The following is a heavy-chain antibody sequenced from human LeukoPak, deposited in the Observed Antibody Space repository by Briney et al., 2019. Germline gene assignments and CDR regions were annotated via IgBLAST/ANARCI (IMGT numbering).Heavy chain of an antibody. J-gene: IGHJ5*02. D-gene: IGHD3-10*01. Sequence: SETLSLTCTVSGGSMSSYYWSWIRQPPGKGLEWIGYIYYSGSTNYNPSLTSRVTISVDTSKNQFSLNLRSVTAADTAVYYCARDKYYYQNSNWFDPWGQGTLVTVSS. CDR3: ARDKYYYQNSNWFDP. V-gene: IGHV4-59*01. CDR2: IYYSGST. CDR1: GGSMSSYY.